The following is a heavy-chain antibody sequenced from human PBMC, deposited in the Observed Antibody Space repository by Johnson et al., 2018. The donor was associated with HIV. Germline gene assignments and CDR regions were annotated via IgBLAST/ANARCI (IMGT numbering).Heavy chain of an antibody. V-gene: IGHV3-66*01. Sequence: VQLVESGGGLVQPGGSLRLSCAASGFTFSSYWMSWVRQAPGKGLEWVSIIYPGGSTYYTDAVKGRFTISRDNSDNTLFLQMNSLRADDTAMYYCALSTSWSIAFDIWGQGTMVTVSS. CDR2: IYPGGST. J-gene: IGHJ3*02. CDR3: ALSTSWSIAFDI. D-gene: IGHD6-13*01. CDR1: GFTFSSYW.